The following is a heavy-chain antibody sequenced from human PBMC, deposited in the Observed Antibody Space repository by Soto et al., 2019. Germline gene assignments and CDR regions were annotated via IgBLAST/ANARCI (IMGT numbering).Heavy chain of an antibody. CDR1: GGTFSSYA. CDR3: AGYFINRYYYYYGMDV. J-gene: IGHJ6*02. CDR2: IIPIFGTA. V-gene: IGHV1-69*13. D-gene: IGHD3-9*01. Sequence: GASVKVSCKASGGTFSSYAISWVRQAPGQGLEWMGGIIPIFGTANYAQKFQGRVTITADESTSTAYVELSSLRSEDTAVYYCAGYFINRYYYYYGMDVWGQGTTVTVSS.